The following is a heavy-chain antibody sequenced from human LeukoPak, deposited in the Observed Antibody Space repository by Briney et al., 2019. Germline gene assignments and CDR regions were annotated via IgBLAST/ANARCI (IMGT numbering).Heavy chain of an antibody. CDR1: GGSISSYY. D-gene: IGHD3-10*01. Sequence: SETLSLTCTVSGGSISSYYWSWIRQPPGKGLEWIGYIYYSGSTNYNPSLKSRVTISVDTSKNQFSLKLSSVTAADTAVYYCARQSGEFLAGTTSEIDYWGQGTLVTVSS. CDR2: IYYSGST. V-gene: IGHV4-59*08. J-gene: IGHJ4*02. CDR3: ARQSGEFLAGTTSEIDY.